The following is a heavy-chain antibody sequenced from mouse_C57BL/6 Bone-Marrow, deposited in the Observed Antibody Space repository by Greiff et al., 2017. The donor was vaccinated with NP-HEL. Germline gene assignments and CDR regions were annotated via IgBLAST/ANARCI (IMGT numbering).Heavy chain of an antibody. CDR1: GFTFSDYG. CDR2: ISSGSSTI. V-gene: IGHV5-17*01. D-gene: IGHD1-1*01. J-gene: IGHJ2*01. Sequence: DVKLVESGGGLVKPGGSLKLSCAASGFTFSDYGMHWVRQAPEKGLEWVAYISSGSSTIYYADTVKGRFTISRDNAKNTLLLQMTSLRSEDTAMYYCARGPSLYGSSFYYFDDWGQGTTLTVSS. CDR3: ARGPSLYGSSFYYFDD.